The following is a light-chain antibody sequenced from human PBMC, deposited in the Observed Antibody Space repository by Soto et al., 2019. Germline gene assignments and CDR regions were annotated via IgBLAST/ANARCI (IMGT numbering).Light chain of an antibody. CDR3: QQYNSYST. CDR2: DAF. CDR1: QSISSW. Sequence: DIQMTQSPSTLSASVGDRVTITCRASQSISSWLAWYQQKPGKAPKRLIYDAFSLESGVPSRFSGSGSGTEFTLTISSLQPDDFATYYCQQYNSYSTFGQGTKVEIK. J-gene: IGKJ1*01. V-gene: IGKV1-5*01.